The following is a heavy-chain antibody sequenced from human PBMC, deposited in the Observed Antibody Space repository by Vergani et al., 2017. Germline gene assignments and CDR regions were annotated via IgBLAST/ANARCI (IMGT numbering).Heavy chain of an antibody. J-gene: IGHJ5*02. V-gene: IGHV3-23*01. CDR3: ARDLRLLYNRFDP. CDR1: GFSFPGYA. Sequence: EVQLLESGGGLVQPGGSLRLSCEASGFSFPGYAMSWVRQAPGKGLEWVSSVSGSSATPYYADSVKGRFIISRDNSKSTMYLQMNSLRDEDTGVYYCARDLRLLYNRFDPWGQGTLVTVSS. D-gene: IGHD1-14*01. CDR2: VSGSSATP.